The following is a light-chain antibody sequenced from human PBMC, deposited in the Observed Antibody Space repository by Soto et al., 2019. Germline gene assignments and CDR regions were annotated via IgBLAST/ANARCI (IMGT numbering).Light chain of an antibody. CDR3: QQYGSSPRT. J-gene: IGKJ1*01. CDR2: DAS. CDR1: QSVSSY. V-gene: IGKV3-20*01. Sequence: EIVLTPSPATLSLSPGERATLYCRASQSVSSYLAWYQQKPGQAPRLLIYDASNRATGIPARFSGSGSGTDFTLTISRLEPEDFAVYCCQQYGSSPRTFGQGTKVDIK.